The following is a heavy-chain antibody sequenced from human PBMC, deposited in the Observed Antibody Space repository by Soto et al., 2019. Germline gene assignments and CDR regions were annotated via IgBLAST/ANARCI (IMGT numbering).Heavy chain of an antibody. CDR1: GYTFTGYY. CDR3: ARDQSLYYDSRGTLYY. J-gene: IGHJ4*02. Sequence: QVQLVQSGAEVKKPGASVKVSCKASGYTFTGYYMHWVRQAPGQGLEWMGWINPNSGGTNYAQKFQGWVTMTRDTPISTAYMELSRLRSDDTAVYYCARDQSLYYDSRGTLYYWGQGPLVTVSS. V-gene: IGHV1-2*04. D-gene: IGHD3-22*01. CDR2: INPNSGGT.